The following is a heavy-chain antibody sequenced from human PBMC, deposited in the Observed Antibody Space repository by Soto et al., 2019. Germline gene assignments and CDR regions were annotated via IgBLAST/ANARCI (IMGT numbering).Heavy chain of an antibody. D-gene: IGHD5-12*01. CDR1: GGSISSYY. CDR3: EKDRGHNSGYPIFDY. V-gene: IGHV4-59*12. Sequence: PSETLSLTCTVSGGSISSYYWSWIRQPPGKGLEWIGYIYYSGSTNYNPSLKSRVTISVDTSKNTLYLQMTSLRAEDTAVYYCEKDRGHNSGYPIFDYWGQGTLVTVSS. CDR2: IYYSGST. J-gene: IGHJ4*02.